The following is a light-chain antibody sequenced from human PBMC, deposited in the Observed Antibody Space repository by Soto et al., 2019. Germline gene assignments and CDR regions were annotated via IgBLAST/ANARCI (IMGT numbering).Light chain of an antibody. J-gene: IGKJ3*01. Sequence: EIVLTQSPGTLSLSPGERATLSCRASQSISASYLAWYQQKPGRTPRLLIHDISRRATGTPDRFSGSGSGTDFTLTISRLEPEDFAVYYCQQCRTFGPGTKVDIK. V-gene: IGKV3D-20*02. CDR3: QQCRT. CDR1: QSISASY. CDR2: DIS.